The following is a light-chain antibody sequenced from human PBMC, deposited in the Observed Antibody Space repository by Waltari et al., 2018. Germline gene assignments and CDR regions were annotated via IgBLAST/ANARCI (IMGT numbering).Light chain of an antibody. Sequence: DIQMTQSPSSLSASVGDRVTITCRASQSISNYLNWYQQKPGKAPKLLIYAASSLQSGVPSSFSGSGSGTDFTLTISSLQPENFATYYCQQSYSTPRTFGQGTKLEIK. V-gene: IGKV1-39*01. CDR1: QSISNY. CDR3: QQSYSTPRT. J-gene: IGKJ2*01. CDR2: AAS.